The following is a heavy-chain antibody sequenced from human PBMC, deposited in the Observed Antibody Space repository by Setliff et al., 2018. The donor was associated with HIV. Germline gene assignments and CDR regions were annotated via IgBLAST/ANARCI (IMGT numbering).Heavy chain of an antibody. CDR2: ISAYDSNT. D-gene: IGHD5-18*01. V-gene: IGHV1-18*01. CDR1: GYTFTSYG. J-gene: IGHJ4*02. CDR3: ARAPQIFTAYSYAYPHFDH. Sequence: ASVKVSCKASGYTFTSYGISWVRQSPGQRLEWMGWISAYDSNTNYEHRLQGRVTMTTDTSTSTAYTELRGLISDDTAVYYCARAPQIFTAYSYAYPHFDHWGQGTLVTVSS.